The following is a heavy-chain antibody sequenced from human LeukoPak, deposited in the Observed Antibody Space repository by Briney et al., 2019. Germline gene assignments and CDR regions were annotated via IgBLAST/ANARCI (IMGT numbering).Heavy chain of an antibody. V-gene: IGHV3-7*01. D-gene: IGHD2-2*01. J-gene: IGHJ4*02. CDR2: IKQDGSDK. CDR1: GFTFSTYW. CDR3: ARVLPVASRDY. Sequence: GGSLRLSCAASGFTFSTYWMSWVRQAPGKGLEWVANIKQDGSDKFYVDSVKGRFTISRDNAKNSMYLQMNSLRAEDTAIYYCARVLPVASRDYWGQGTLVTVPS.